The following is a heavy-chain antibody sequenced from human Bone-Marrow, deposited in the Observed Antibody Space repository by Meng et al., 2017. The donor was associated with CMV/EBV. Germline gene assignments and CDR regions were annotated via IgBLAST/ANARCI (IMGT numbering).Heavy chain of an antibody. CDR2: IDYSGIT. CDR1: GASVSSGASY. D-gene: IGHD3-10*01. CDR3: ARVRASGSEDD. J-gene: IGHJ4*02. Sequence: SETLSLTCSVSGASVSSGASYWSWNRQRPGQGLEWVGHIDYSGITYSNPSLNGRLTISVDTSRNQYSLKLRSVTAADTAVYYCARVRASGSEDDWGPGTLVTVSS. V-gene: IGHV4-31*03.